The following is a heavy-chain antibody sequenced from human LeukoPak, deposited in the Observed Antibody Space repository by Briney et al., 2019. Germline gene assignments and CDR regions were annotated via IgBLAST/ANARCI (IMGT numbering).Heavy chain of an antibody. CDR3: AKDRSGSSWYVGSPLDY. CDR2: ISGSGGST. D-gene: IGHD6-13*01. J-gene: IGHJ4*02. V-gene: IGHV3-23*01. Sequence: GGSLRLSCAASGFTFSSYAMSWVRQAPGKGLEWVSAISGSGGSTYYADSVKGRYTISRDNSKNTLYLQMNSLRAEDTAVYYCAKDRSGSSWYVGSPLDYWGQGTLVTVSS. CDR1: GFTFSSYA.